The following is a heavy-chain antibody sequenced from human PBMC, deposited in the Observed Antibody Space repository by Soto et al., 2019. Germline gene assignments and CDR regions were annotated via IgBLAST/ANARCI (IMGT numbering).Heavy chain of an antibody. CDR1: VFTFRNFW. V-gene: IGHV3-7*04. Sequence: GGSLRLSCAASVFTFRNFWMNWVRQAPGKGLEWVASINHDGSEKYYVDSVKGRFTISRDNAKNSLYLQMNSLRDEDTAVYYCGGDSSGYFYPDVFDIWGQGTMVTVSS. J-gene: IGHJ3*02. CDR3: GGDSSGYFYPDVFDI. CDR2: INHDGSEK. D-gene: IGHD3-22*01.